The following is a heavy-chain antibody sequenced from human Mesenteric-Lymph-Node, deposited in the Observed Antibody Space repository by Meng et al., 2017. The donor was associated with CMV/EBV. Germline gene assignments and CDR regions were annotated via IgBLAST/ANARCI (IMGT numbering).Heavy chain of an antibody. Sequence: GESLKISCAASGFTFSSYAMHWVRQAPGKGLEWVSVIYSGGSSTYYADSVKGRFTISRDTSKNTLILQMSSLRADDTAVYFCARRCPYSSSCYDSWGQGTLVTVSS. CDR3: ARRCPYSSSCYDS. J-gene: IGHJ4*02. CDR1: GFTFSSYA. CDR2: IYSGGSST. D-gene: IGHD6-13*01. V-gene: IGHV3-23*03.